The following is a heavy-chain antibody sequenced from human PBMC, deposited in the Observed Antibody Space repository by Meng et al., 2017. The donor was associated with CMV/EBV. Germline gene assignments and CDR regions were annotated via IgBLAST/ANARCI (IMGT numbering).Heavy chain of an antibody. CDR2: FDPEDGET. V-gene: IGHV1-24*01. CDR3: ATEIFGGWYSFDY. CDR1: GYTLTELS. Sequence: QVQLLQYGAEVNKPGPSGKVSCKVSGYTLTELSMHWVRPAPGKGLEWMGGFDPEDGETIYAQKFQGRVTMTEDTSTDTAYMELSSLRSEDTAVYYCATEIFGGWYSFDYWGQGTLVTVSS. J-gene: IGHJ4*02. D-gene: IGHD6-19*01.